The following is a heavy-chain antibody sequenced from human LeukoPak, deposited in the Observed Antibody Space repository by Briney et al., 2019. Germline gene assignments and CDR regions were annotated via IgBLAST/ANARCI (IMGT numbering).Heavy chain of an antibody. CDR2: IRYDGSNK. CDR3: TTSNNGYDPAFDY. CDR1: GFTFSSYG. Sequence: GGSLRLSCAASGFTFSSYGMHWVRQAPGKGLEWVAFIRYDGSNKYYADSVKGRFTISRDNSKNTLYLQMNGLKTEDTAVYYCTTSNNGYDPAFDYWGQGTLVTVSS. V-gene: IGHV3-30*02. J-gene: IGHJ4*02. D-gene: IGHD5-12*01.